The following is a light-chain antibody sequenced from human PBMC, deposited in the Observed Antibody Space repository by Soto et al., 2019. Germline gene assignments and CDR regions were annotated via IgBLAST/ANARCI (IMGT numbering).Light chain of an antibody. Sequence: EVVLTQSPGNLSLSPGERATLSCRASQSVSSKYLAWYQKKPGQAPRFLIYGASSRATGIPDRFSGSGSGTDFTLTITRLEPEDFAVYYCQHYGSSPPITFGQGTQLEIK. CDR3: QHYGSSPPIT. J-gene: IGKJ5*01. CDR1: QSVSSKY. CDR2: GAS. V-gene: IGKV3-20*01.